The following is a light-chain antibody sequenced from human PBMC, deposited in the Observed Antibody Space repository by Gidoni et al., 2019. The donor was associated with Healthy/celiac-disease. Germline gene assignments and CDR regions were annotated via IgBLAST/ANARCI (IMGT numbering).Light chain of an antibody. CDR2: DVS. J-gene: IGLJ2*01. CDR3: SSYTSSSTRV. CDR1: SSDVGGYNY. Sequence: QSALTQPPSVSGSPGQPITISCTGTSSDVGGYNYVSWYQQHPGKAPKLMIYDVSNRPSGVSNRFSGSKSGNTASLTISGLQAEDEADYYCSSYTSSSTRVFGGGTKLTVL. V-gene: IGLV2-14*01.